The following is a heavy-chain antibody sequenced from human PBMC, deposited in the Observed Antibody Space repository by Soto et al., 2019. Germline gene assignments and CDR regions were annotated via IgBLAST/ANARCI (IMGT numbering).Heavy chain of an antibody. D-gene: IGHD3-22*01. CDR3: ARQITYYYDSSGYYFPFDY. CDR1: GYSFTSYW. CDR2: IYPGVSDT. V-gene: IGHV5-51*01. Sequence: GESLKISCKGSGYSFTSYWIGWVRQMPGKGLEWMGIIYPGVSDTRYSPSFQGQVTISADKSISTAYLQWSSLKASDTAMDYCARQITYYYDSSGYYFPFDYWGQGTLVTVSS. J-gene: IGHJ4*02.